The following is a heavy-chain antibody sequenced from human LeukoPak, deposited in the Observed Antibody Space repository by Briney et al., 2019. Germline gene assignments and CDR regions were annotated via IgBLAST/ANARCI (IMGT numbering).Heavy chain of an antibody. D-gene: IGHD3-10*01. J-gene: IGHJ3*02. CDR2: IIPIFGTA. CDR1: GGTFSSYA. V-gene: IGHV1-69*06. Sequence: SVKVSCKASGGTFSSYAISWVRQAPGQGLEWMGGIIPIFGTANYAQKFQGSVTITADKSTSTAYMELSSLRSEDTAVYYCASERGRDDAFDIWGQGTMVTVSS. CDR3: ASERGRDDAFDI.